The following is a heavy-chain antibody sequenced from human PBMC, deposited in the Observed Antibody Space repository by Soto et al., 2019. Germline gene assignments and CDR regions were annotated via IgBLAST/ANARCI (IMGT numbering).Heavy chain of an antibody. J-gene: IGHJ4*02. CDR2: IKYDGTEK. Sequence: EVQLVESGGGLVQPGGSPRLSCVVFGFTFSSNWMSWVRQAPGKGLEWLANIKYDGTEKYYGDSVKGRFAISRDNAKNSLYLQMNSLSVDDTAVYYCARGLYSRGYWGQGALVTVSS. D-gene: IGHD3-16*01. V-gene: IGHV3-7*03. CDR3: ARGLYSRGY. CDR1: GFTFSSNW.